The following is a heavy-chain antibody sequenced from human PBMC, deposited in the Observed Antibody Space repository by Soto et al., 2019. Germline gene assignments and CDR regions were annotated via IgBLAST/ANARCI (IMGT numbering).Heavy chain of an antibody. CDR3: AKGALGYCSGASCYPPRLDY. CDR2: ISGSGGST. CDR1: GFTFSSYA. Sequence: GGSLRLSCAASGFTFSSYAMSWVRQAPGKGLEWVSAISGSGGSTYYADSVKGRLTISRDNSKNTLYLQMNSLRAEDTAVYYCAKGALGYCSGASCYPPRLDYWGQAT. J-gene: IGHJ4*02. D-gene: IGHD2-15*01. V-gene: IGHV3-23*01.